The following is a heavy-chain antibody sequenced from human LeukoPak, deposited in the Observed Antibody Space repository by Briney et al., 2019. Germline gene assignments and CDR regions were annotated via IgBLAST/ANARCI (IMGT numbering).Heavy chain of an antibody. CDR3: ARLSAYYYGSYFYYYMDV. CDR1: GFTFSDYY. V-gene: IGHV3-7*01. CDR2: INQVESEK. J-gene: IGHJ6*03. Sequence: PGGSLRLSCAASGFTFSDYYMSWVRQAPGKGPKWVANINQVESEKYSVDSVKGRFTISRDNAKKSVYLQMKDLRAEDTALYYCARLSAYYYGSYFYYYMDVWGKGTTVTVSS. D-gene: IGHD3-10*01.